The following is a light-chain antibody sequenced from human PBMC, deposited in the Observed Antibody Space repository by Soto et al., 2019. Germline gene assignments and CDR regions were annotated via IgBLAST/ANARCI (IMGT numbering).Light chain of an antibody. Sequence: EIVLTQSPATLSLSPGERATLSCRASQSVSSYLAWYQQKPGQAPRLLIYGASTRATGIPDRFSGSGSGTDFTLTISRLEPEDFAVYYCQHHDSSPTWTFGQGTKVDIK. CDR1: QSVSSY. V-gene: IGKV3-20*01. CDR2: GAS. CDR3: QHHDSSPTWT. J-gene: IGKJ1*01.